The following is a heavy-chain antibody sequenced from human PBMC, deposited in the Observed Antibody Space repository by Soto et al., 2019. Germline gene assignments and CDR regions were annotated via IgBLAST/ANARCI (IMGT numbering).Heavy chain of an antibody. V-gene: IGHV3-74*01. CDR3: GTVFER. D-gene: IGHD1-1*01. CDR1: GITFTNYW. Sequence: EVQLVESGGGSVQPGGSLRLSFVASGITFTNYWMHWVRQVPGKGLVWVARVDSDGRGTSYADFVKGRFTISRDNAKNPLYLQMNSLRVEDTAMYYCGTVFERWGQGIPVTVSS. CDR2: VDSDGRGT. J-gene: IGHJ4*02.